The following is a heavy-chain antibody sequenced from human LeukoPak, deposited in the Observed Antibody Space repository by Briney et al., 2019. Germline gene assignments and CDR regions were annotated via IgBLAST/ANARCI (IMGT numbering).Heavy chain of an antibody. CDR3: ARAPSETRYSRASEYYFEY. CDR2: IYTTGST. Sequence: SETLSLTCTVSNGYISNYFWSWIRQPAGKGLEWIGRIYTTGSTNYNPSLRSRVTMSVDASEKQFSPRLTSVTAADTAVYYCARAPSETRYSRASEYYFEYWGQGILVTVSS. CDR1: NGYISNYF. J-gene: IGHJ4*02. V-gene: IGHV4-4*07. D-gene: IGHD3-9*01.